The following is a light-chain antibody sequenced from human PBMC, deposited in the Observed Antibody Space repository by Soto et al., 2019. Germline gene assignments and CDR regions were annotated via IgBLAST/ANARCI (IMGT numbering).Light chain of an antibody. Sequence: EIVMTQYPGTLSVSPGERGTLSCVASQIIHNYLAWYQQKPGQAPRLLIYGAYTRATGITARFSGSGSGTEFTLTISGLQSEDFATYYCQQYNNWPVTVGGGPKVEIK. CDR3: QQYNNWPVT. J-gene: IGKJ4*01. CDR1: QIIHNY. CDR2: GAY. V-gene: IGKV3D-15*01.